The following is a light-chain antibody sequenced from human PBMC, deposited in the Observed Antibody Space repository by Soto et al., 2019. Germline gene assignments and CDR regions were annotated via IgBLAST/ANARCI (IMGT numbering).Light chain of an antibody. CDR3: ATWDAGLSGYV. CDR1: RSNIGSNY. J-gene: IGLJ1*01. Sequence: QSALTQPPSASGTPGQGVIISCSGSRSNIGSNYVYWHQHLPGTAPKLLIFNNNQRPSGVPDRFSASKSGTSASLAIRGLRSEDEGDYYCATWDAGLSGYVFGSGTKVTVL. CDR2: NNN. V-gene: IGLV1-47*02.